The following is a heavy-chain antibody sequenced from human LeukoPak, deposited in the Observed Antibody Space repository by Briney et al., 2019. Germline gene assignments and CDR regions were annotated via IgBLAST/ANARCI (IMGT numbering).Heavy chain of an antibody. D-gene: IGHD2-15*01. Sequence: GESLKIPCKGSGYSFTSYWISWVRQMPGKGLEWMGRIDPSDSYTNYSPSFQGHVTISADKSISTAYLQWSSLKASDTAMYYCARLVYCSGGSCLWGMDVWGKGTTVTVSS. V-gene: IGHV5-10-1*01. CDR3: ARLVYCSGGSCLWGMDV. J-gene: IGHJ6*04. CDR2: IDPSDSYT. CDR1: GYSFTSYW.